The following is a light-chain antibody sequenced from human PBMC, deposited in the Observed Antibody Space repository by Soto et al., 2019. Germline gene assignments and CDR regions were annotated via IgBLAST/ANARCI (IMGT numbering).Light chain of an antibody. J-gene: IGLJ3*02. Sequence: QSVLTQPPSASETPGQRVTISCSGSSSNIGSNAVNWYQQLPGAAPKLLIYAPNQRPSGVPDRFSGSKSGTSASLAISGLQSEDEADYYCAAWDDSLNGWVFGGGTKLTVL. CDR1: SSNIGSNA. V-gene: IGLV1-44*01. CDR3: AAWDDSLNGWV. CDR2: APN.